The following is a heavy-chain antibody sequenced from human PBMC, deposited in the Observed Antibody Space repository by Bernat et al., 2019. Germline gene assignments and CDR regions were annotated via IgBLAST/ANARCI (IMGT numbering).Heavy chain of an antibody. CDR2: IWYDGSNK. V-gene: IGHV3-33*01. CDR3: ARDVPTSSPLGVPGDY. D-gene: IGHD6-13*01. Sequence: QVQLVESGGGVVQPGRSLRLSCAASGFTFSSYGMHWVRQAPGKGLEWVAVIWYDGSNKYYADSVKGRFTISRDNSKNMLYLQMNSLRAEDTAVYYCARDVPTSSPLGVPGDYWGQGTLVTVSS. J-gene: IGHJ4*02. CDR1: GFTFSSYG.